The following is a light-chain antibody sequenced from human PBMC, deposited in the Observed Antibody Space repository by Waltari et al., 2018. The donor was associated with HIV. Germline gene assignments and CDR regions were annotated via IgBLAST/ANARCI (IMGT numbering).Light chain of an antibody. Sequence: DIQMTQSLSSLSASVGDRDTITCRASQGIRTDLGWYQQKPGKAPKRLIYGASSMPSGIPARFSGSGSGTEFTLTIRSLQPEDSAAYYCLQHNSYPLTFGEGTKVEIK. CDR1: QGIRTD. J-gene: IGKJ1*01. CDR2: GAS. V-gene: IGKV1-17*01. CDR3: LQHNSYPLT.